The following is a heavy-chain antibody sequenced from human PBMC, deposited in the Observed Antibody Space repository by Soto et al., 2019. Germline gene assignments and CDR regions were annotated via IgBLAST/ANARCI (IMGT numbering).Heavy chain of an antibody. CDR2: IKSKTDGGTT. CDR3: TTDSSARIYDFWSGYPRWFDP. V-gene: IGHV3-15*01. CDR1: GFTFSNAW. D-gene: IGHD3-3*01. Sequence: GGSLRLSCAASGFTFSNAWMSWVRQAPGKGLEWVGRIKSKTDGGTTDYAAPVKGRFTISRDDSKNTLYLQMNSLKTEDTAVYYCTTDSSARIYDFWSGYPRWFDPWGQGTLVTVSS. J-gene: IGHJ5*02.